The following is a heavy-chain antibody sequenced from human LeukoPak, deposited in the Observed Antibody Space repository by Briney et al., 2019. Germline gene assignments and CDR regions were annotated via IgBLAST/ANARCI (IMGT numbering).Heavy chain of an antibody. J-gene: IGHJ4*02. D-gene: IGHD6-13*01. Sequence: GGSLRLSCAASGFMFSYYDMNWVRQAPGRRLEWLSKITSGSGTYYADSVRGRFTISRDNGDNSLYLQMDSLRVEDTAVYYCARDTKIGTAAAGTGYWGQGTLVIVSS. CDR2: ITSGSGT. CDR3: ARDTKIGTAAAGTGY. V-gene: IGHV3-69-1*01. CDR1: GFMFSYYD.